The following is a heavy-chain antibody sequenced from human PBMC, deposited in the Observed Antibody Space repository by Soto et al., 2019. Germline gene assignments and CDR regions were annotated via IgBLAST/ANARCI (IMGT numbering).Heavy chain of an antibody. D-gene: IGHD3-3*01. J-gene: IGHJ4*02. CDR2: MNPNSGNT. Sequence: ASVKVSCKASGYTFTSYDINCVRQATGQGLEWMGWMNPNSGNTGYAQKFQGRVTMTRNTSISTAYMELSSLRSEDTAVYYCARGHPTADNYDFRSGYQIWVQGTLVTVSS. CDR3: ARGHPTADNYDFRSGYQI. CDR1: GYTFTSYD. V-gene: IGHV1-8*01.